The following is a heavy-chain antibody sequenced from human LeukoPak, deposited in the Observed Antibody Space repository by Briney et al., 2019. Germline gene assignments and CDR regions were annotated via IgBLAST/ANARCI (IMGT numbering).Heavy chain of an antibody. CDR1: GFTFSSYD. J-gene: IGHJ4*02. CDR2: ISSNGGTT. D-gene: IGHD3-10*01. CDR3: AVNYGSGSYDH. V-gene: IGHV3-64*01. Sequence: GSLRLSCAASGFTFSSYDMHWVRQAPGKGLEYVSAISSNGGTTYYANSVKGRFTISRDNSKNTLYLQMGSLRAEDMAVYYCAVNYGSGSYDHWGQGTLVTVSS.